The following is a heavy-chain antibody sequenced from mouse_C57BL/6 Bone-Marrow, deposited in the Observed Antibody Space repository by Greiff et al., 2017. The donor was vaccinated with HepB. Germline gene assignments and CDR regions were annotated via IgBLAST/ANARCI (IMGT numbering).Heavy chain of an antibody. J-gene: IGHJ1*03. Sequence: SSSSYWMHWVKQRPIQGLEWIGNIDPSDSETHYNQKFKDKATLTVDKSSSTAYMQLSSLTSEDSAVYYCASGYYYGSSYNWYFDVWGTGTTVTVSS. CDR3: ASGYYYGSSYNWYFDV. D-gene: IGHD1-1*01. CDR1: SSSSYW. V-gene: IGHV1-52*01. CDR2: IDPSDSET.